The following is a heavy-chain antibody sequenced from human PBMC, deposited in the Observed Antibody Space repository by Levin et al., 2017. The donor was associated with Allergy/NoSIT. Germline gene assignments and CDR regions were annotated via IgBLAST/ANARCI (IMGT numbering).Heavy chain of an antibody. V-gene: IGHV3-23*01. CDR3: AKAPAVVTHYFDS. CDR1: GFTFSSYA. CDR2: ISGSGGST. J-gene: IGHJ4*02. Sequence: GGSLRLSCAVSGFTFSSYAMSWVRQAPEKGLEWVSVISGSGGSTYYADSVKGRFTISRDNSKNTLYLQMNSLRAEDTAFYYCAKAPAVVTHYFDSWGQGTLVTVSS. D-gene: IGHD5-18*01.